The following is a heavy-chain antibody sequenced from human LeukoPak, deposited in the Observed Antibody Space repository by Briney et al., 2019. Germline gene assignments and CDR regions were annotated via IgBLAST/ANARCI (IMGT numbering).Heavy chain of an antibody. CDR2: IYPGDSDT. D-gene: IGHD2-15*01. V-gene: IGHV5-51*01. J-gene: IGHJ4*02. CDR3: ASSRRVAEGGYFFDY. CDR1: GYSFTSYW. Sequence: GESLKISCKGSGYSFTSYWIGWVRQMPGKGLEWMGIIYPGDSDTRYSPSFQGQVTISADKSINTAYLQWSSLKASDTAIYYCASSRRVAEGGYFFDYWGQGTLVTVSS.